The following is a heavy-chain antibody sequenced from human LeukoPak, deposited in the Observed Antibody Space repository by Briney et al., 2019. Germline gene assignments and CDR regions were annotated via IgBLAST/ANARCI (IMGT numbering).Heavy chain of an antibody. CDR1: GFTFSSYA. V-gene: IGHV3-30-3*01. J-gene: IGHJ4*02. CDR3: AKDQASHTIFGVAGDY. CDR2: ISYDGSNK. D-gene: IGHD3-3*01. Sequence: GGSLRLSCAASGFTFSSYAMHWVRQAPGKGLEWVAVISYDGSNKYYADSVKGRFTISRDNSKNTLYLQMNSLRAEDTAVYYCAKDQASHTIFGVAGDYWGQGTLVTVSS.